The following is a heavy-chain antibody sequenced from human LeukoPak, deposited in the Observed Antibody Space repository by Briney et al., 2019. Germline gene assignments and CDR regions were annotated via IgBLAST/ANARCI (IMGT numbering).Heavy chain of an antibody. CDR2: IYYSGST. CDR3: ARHKVVVAAPFDY. V-gene: IGHV4-59*08. D-gene: IGHD2-15*01. Sequence: PSETLSLTCTVSGGSISSYYWSWIRQPPGKGLEWIGYIYYSGSTNYNPSLKSRVTISVDTSKNQFSLKLSSVTAADTAVYYCARHKVVVAAPFDYWGQGTLVTVSS. CDR1: GGSISSYY. J-gene: IGHJ4*02.